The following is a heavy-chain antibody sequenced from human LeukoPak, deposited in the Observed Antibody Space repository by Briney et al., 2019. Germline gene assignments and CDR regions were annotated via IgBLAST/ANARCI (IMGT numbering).Heavy chain of an antibody. V-gene: IGHV4-59*01. CDR1: GGSLSSYY. J-gene: IGHJ1*01. D-gene: IGHD3-10*01. CDR2: IYYTGST. Sequence: WETLSLTCAVSGGSLSSYYWSWIRQPPGAGPEWIGYIYYTGSTNYNPSLKSRVTISLDSSTNQFSLNLNSLTTADTAVYYCVRHYYVSGTAKGYFQHWGQGTLVTVSS. CDR3: VRHYYVSGTAKGYFQH.